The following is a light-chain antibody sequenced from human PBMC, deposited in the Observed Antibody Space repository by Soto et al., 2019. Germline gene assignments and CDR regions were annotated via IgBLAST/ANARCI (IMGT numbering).Light chain of an antibody. CDR2: SAS. Sequence: DIQLTQSPSFLSASVGDRVTITCRTSQDISSYLAWYQQRPAKVPRSLTHSASTVQSGVPSRFSATGSGTTFTLTISSLQPEDIAAYYCQQLNRFPRTFGQGTKVEV. J-gene: IGKJ1*01. CDR1: QDISSY. CDR3: QQLNRFPRT. V-gene: IGKV1-9*01.